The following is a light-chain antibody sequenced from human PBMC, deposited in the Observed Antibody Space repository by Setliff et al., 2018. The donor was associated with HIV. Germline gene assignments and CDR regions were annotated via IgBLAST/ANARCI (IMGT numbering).Light chain of an antibody. V-gene: IGLV1-44*01. CDR3: AAWDDSLNVL. CDR1: RSNIGSNT. CDR2: SNN. J-gene: IGLJ1*01. Sequence: QSALAQPPSASGTPGQRVTIFCSGSRSNIGSNTVNWYQQLPGTAPKLLIYSNNQRPSGVPDRFSGSKSGTSASPAISGLQSEDEADYYCAAWDDSLNVLFGTGTKVTVL.